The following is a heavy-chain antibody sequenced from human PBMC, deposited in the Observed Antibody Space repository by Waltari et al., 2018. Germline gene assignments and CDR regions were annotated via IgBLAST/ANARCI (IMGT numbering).Heavy chain of an antibody. V-gene: IGHV4-34*01. CDR2: INHSGST. Sequence: QVQLQQWGAGLLKPSETLSLTCAVYGGSFSGYYWSWIRQPPGKGLEWIGEINHSGSTNYNPSLKSRVTRSLDTSKNQFSRKLSAVTAADTAVYYCARGGRIAARRLYYFDYWGQGTLVTVSS. CDR1: GGSFSGYY. D-gene: IGHD6-6*01. J-gene: IGHJ4*02. CDR3: ARGGRIAARRLYYFDY.